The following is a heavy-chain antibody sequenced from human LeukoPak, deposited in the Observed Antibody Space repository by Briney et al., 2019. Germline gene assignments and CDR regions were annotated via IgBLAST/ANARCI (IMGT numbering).Heavy chain of an antibody. CDR2: IHSDGAT. D-gene: IGHD5-12*01. CDR1: GFTVSSNY. Sequence: GGSLRLSCAASGFTVSSNYMSWVRQAPGKGLEWVSVIHSDGATHYADSVKGRFTISRDTSKNTLYLQMNSLRAEDTAVYYCASTSIIRGYDHDQYYWGQGTLVIVSS. J-gene: IGHJ4*02. CDR3: ASTSIIRGYDHDQYY. V-gene: IGHV3-53*01.